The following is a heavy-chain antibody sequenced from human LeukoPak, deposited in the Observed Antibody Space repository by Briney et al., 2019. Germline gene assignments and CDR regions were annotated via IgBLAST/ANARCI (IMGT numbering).Heavy chain of an antibody. Sequence: GGSVRLSCAASGFTFSSYVMSWVRQAPGKGLEWVSAMSNSGGSTNYADSVKGRFTISRDNSKNTLYLQMNSLRAEDTAVYYCAKAVGAFDIWGQGTMVTVSS. CDR2: MSNSGGST. J-gene: IGHJ3*02. CDR3: AKAVGAFDI. V-gene: IGHV3-23*01. CDR1: GFTFSSYV.